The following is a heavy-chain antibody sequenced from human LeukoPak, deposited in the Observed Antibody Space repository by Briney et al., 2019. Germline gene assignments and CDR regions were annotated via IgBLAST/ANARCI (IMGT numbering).Heavy chain of an antibody. CDR1: GFTFSSYA. CDR2: ISYDGSNK. CDR3: ARGSYSSGWHDAFDI. J-gene: IGHJ3*02. D-gene: IGHD6-19*01. V-gene: IGHV3-30-3*01. Sequence: GGSLRLSCAASGFTFSSYAMHWVRQAPGKGLGWVAVISYDGSNKYYADSVKGRFTISRDNCKNTLYLQMNSLRAEDTAVYYCARGSYSSGWHDAFDIWGQGTMVTVSS.